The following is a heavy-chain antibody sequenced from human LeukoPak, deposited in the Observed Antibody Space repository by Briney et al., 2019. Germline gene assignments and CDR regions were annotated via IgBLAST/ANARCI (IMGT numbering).Heavy chain of an antibody. Sequence: SQTLSLTCTVSGGSISSGGYYWSWIRQPPGKGLEWIGYIYHSGSTYYNPSLKSRVTILVDRSKNQFSLKLSSVTAADTAVYYCARDYYGSGSYLLFDYWGQGTLVTVSS. CDR2: IYHSGST. CDR3: ARDYYGSGSYLLFDY. CDR1: GGSISSGGYY. D-gene: IGHD3-10*01. J-gene: IGHJ4*02. V-gene: IGHV4-30-2*01.